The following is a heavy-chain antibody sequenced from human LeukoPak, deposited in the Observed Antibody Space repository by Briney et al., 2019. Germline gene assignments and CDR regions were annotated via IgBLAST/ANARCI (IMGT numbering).Heavy chain of an antibody. CDR2: IYHSGST. V-gene: IGHV4-30-2*01. J-gene: IGHJ5*02. D-gene: IGHD2-21*01. CDR1: GGSISSGGYS. CDR3: ARDSSGDGWFDP. Sequence: SETLSLTCAVSGGSISSGGYSWSWIRQPPGKGLEWIGYIYHSGSTYYNPSLKSRVTISVDRSKNQFSLKLSSVTAADTAVYYCARDSSGDGWFDPWGQGTLVTASS.